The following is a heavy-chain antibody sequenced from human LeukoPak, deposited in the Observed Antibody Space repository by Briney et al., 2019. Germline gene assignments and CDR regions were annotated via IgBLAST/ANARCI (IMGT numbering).Heavy chain of an antibody. Sequence: PGESLRLSCAASGFTFSSYAMSWVRQAPGKGLEWVSSISGSGHSTYYADSVKGRLTISRDNSKNTLYLQMNSLRAEDTAVFYCAIHYYDSSGHLDSWGQGTLVTVSS. D-gene: IGHD3-22*01. CDR1: GFTFSSYA. CDR2: ISGSGHST. J-gene: IGHJ4*02. V-gene: IGHV3-23*01. CDR3: AIHYYDSSGHLDS.